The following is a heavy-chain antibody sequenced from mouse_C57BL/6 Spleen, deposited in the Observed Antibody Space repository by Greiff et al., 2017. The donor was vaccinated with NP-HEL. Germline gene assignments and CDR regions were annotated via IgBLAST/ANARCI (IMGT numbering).Heavy chain of an antibody. CDR2: IHPNSGST. V-gene: IGHV1-64*01. Sequence: QVQLQQPGAELVKPGASVKLSCKASGYTFTSYWMHWVKQRPGQGLEWIGMIHPNSGSTNYNEKFKSKATLTVYKSSSTAYMQLSSLTPEVSAVYYCARAQSGSSGYRFAYWGQGTLVTVSA. CDR1: GYTFTSYW. J-gene: IGHJ3*01. D-gene: IGHD3-2*02. CDR3: ARAQSGSSGYRFAY.